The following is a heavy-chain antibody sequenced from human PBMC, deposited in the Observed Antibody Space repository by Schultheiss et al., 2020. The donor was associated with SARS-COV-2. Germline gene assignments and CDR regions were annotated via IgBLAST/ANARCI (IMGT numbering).Heavy chain of an antibody. CDR1: GGSFSGYY. J-gene: IGHJ5*02. CDR3: ARVGSSWYWFDP. D-gene: IGHD6-13*01. CDR2: IYYSGST. Sequence: SETLSLTCAVYGGSFSGYYWSWIRQPPGKGLEWIGYIYYSGSTNYNPSLKSRVTMSVDTSKNQFSLKLSSVTAADTAVYYCARVGSSWYWFDPWGQGTLVTVSS. V-gene: IGHV4-59*12.